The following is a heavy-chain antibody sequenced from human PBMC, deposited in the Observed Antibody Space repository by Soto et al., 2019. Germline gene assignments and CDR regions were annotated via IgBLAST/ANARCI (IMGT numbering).Heavy chain of an antibody. D-gene: IGHD2-8*02. V-gene: IGHV4-39*02. J-gene: IGHJ4*02. Sequence: PSETLSLTCSVSGGSIRGSDDYWDWIRQSPGKGLEYIGSVFYTGSAYYNPSFKSRVSIVADTSTNRFFLNLKSVTATDTGVYYCAKTPTGYYDSWGQGSLVTVSS. CDR1: GGSIRGSDDY. CDR2: VFYTGSA. CDR3: AKTPTGYYDS.